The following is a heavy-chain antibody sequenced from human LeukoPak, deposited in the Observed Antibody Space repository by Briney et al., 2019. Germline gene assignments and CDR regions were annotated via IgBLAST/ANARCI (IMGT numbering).Heavy chain of an antibody. CDR2: ISSSGSTI. D-gene: IGHD6-13*01. CDR1: GFTFSDYY. J-gene: IGHJ4*02. V-gene: IGHV3-11*04. CDR3: ARDSRYSSTTDY. Sequence: GGSLRLSCAASGFTFSDYYMSWIRQAPGKGLERVSCISSSGSTIYYADSVKGRFTISRDNAKNSLYLQMNSLRAEDTAVYYCARDSRYSSTTDYWGQGTLVTVSS.